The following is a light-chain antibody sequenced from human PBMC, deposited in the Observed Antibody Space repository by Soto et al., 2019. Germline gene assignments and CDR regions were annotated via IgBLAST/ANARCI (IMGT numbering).Light chain of an antibody. CDR1: QSVSSSY. J-gene: IGKJ2*01. CDR2: GAS. CDR3: QQYGSSPLYT. Sequence: EIVLTQSPGTLSLSPGERATLSCRASQSVSSSYLAWYQQKPGQAPRLLMYGASSRATGIPDRFSGSGSGTDVTLTISRLEPEDFAVYYCQQYGSSPLYTFGQGTKLEIK. V-gene: IGKV3-20*01.